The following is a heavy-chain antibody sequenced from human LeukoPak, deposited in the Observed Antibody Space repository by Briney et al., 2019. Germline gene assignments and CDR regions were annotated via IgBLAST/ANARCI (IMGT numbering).Heavy chain of an antibody. CDR3: ARGRSSSADAFDI. V-gene: IGHV1-8*01. J-gene: IGHJ3*02. CDR1: GYTFTSYD. D-gene: IGHD6-6*01. CDR2: MNPNSGNT. Sequence: ASVKVSCKASGYTFTSYDINWVRQATGQGLEWMGWMNPNSGNTGYAQKFQGRVTMTRNTSISTAYMELSSLRPEDTAVYYCARGRSSSADAFDIWGQGTLVTVSS.